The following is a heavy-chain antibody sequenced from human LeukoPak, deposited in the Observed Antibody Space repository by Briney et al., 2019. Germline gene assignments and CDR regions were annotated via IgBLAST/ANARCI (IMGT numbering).Heavy chain of an antibody. D-gene: IGHD3-22*01. J-gene: IGHJ4*02. CDR3: ARGYSSYYYDSRVLGY. CDR2: INSDGSST. CDR1: GFTFSSYW. Sequence: PGGSLRLSCAASGFTFSSYWMHWVRQAPGKGLVWVSRINSDGSSTSYADSVKGRFTISRDNAKNTLYLQMNSLRAEDTAVYYCARGYSSYYYDSRVLGYWGQGTLVTVSS. V-gene: IGHV3-74*01.